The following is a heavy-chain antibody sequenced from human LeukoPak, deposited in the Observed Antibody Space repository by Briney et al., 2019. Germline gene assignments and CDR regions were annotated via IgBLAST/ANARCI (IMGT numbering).Heavy chain of an antibody. J-gene: IGHJ4*02. D-gene: IGHD6-13*01. Sequence: GGSLRLSCAASGFTFSSYWMSWVRQAPGKGLEGVANIKQDGSEKYYVDSVKGRFTISRDNAKNSLYLQMNSLRAEDTAVYYCARASVSRSCDYWGQGTLVTVSS. CDR3: ARASVSRSCDY. CDR1: GFTFSSYW. V-gene: IGHV3-7*01. CDR2: IKQDGSEK.